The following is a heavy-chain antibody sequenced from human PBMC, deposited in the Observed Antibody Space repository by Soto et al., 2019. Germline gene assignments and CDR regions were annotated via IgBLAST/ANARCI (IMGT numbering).Heavy chain of an antibody. J-gene: IGHJ4*02. CDR2: VDDAGDT. CDR1: GFIFSDFD. V-gene: IGHV3-13*01. CDR3: ARRKSGAGVVDY. Sequence: EVQLVESGGGLVRPGGSLRLSCAASGFIFSDFDMQWLRQSDGRGLEWVSGVDDAGDTYYPDFVKGRFIISRENAKNSVYLQMKSLRAEDTAIYYCARRKSGAGVVDYWGQGTLVTVSS.